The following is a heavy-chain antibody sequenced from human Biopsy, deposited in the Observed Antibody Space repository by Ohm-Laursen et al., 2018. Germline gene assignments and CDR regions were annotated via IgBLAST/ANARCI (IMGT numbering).Heavy chain of an antibody. Sequence: GTLSLTCIVSGDSISSYYWSWIRQPPGKGLQWIGYVYYTGSTDYNPSLQSRVTISVDTSKNHFSLRLRSVTPADTTIYYCARDRGYYSDRTVPGYFDLWGRGTLVTVSS. J-gene: IGHJ2*01. V-gene: IGHV4-59*01. CDR3: ARDRGYYSDRTVPGYFDL. CDR2: VYYTGST. CDR1: GDSISSYY. D-gene: IGHD3-22*01.